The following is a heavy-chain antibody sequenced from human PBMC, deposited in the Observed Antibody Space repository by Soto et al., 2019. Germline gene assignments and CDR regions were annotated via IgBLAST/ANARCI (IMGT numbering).Heavy chain of an antibody. CDR1: GYTFTSYG. V-gene: IGHV1-3*01. J-gene: IGHJ5*02. CDR2: INAANGDT. Sequence: AASVKVSCKASGYTFTSYGIHWVRQAPGQRLEWMGWINAANGDTKYSPKFQGRVTITRDTSASTAYMELSSLRSEDTAVYYCVRRHVSATGIDWFDPWGQGTLATVSS. D-gene: IGHD6-13*01. CDR3: VRRHVSATGIDWFDP.